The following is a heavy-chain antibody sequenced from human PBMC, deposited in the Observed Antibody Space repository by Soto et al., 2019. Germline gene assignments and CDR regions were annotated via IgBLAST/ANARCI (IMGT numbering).Heavy chain of an antibody. CDR2: THYSGST. D-gene: IGHD1-7*01. V-gene: IGHV4-59*01. CDR1: GGSISSYF. Sequence: SETLSLTCTVSGGSISSYFWSWIRRPPGKGLEWIGYTHYSGSTNYNPSLKSRVTISVDTSKNQFSLKLSSVTSADTAVYFCARDKTGTTLNYYFGMDVWGQGTTVTVSS. CDR3: ARDKTGTTLNYYFGMDV. J-gene: IGHJ6*02.